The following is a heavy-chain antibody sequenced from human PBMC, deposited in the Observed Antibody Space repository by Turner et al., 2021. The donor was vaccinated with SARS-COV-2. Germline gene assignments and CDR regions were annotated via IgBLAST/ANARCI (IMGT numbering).Heavy chain of an antibody. CDR3: ARAVWVRGVRMDV. J-gene: IGHJ6*04. Sequence: QVQLQQWGAGLLKPSATLSLTCAVYGGSFSGYYWSWIRQPPGKGLEWIGEIIHSGSTNYNPSLKSRVTISVDTSKNQFSLKLSSVTAADTAVYYCARAVWVRGVRMDVWGKGTTVTVSS. CDR1: GGSFSGYY. CDR2: IIHSGST. D-gene: IGHD3-10*01. V-gene: IGHV4-34*12.